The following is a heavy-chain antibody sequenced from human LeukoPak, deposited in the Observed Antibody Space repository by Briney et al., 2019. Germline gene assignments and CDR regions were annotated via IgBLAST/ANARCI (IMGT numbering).Heavy chain of an antibody. CDR2: MSNNGAT. CDR1: GGSISGFY. J-gene: IGHJ5*02. CDR3: ARGALTVVRGVIIDDNWFDP. Sequence: SETLSLTCTVSGGSISGFYWSWIRQPPGKGLEWIGYMSNNGATTYNPSLKSRVTISVDTSKNQFSLKLSSVTAADTAVYYCARGALTVVRGVIIDDNWFDPWGQGTLVTVSS. V-gene: IGHV4-59*12. D-gene: IGHD3-10*01.